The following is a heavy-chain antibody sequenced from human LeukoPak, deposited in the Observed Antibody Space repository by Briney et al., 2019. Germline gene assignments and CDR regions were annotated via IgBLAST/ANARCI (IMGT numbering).Heavy chain of an antibody. CDR2: IIPSGHTT. D-gene: IGHD5-24*01. J-gene: IGHJ4*02. CDR1: GMSFSDFRDA. CDR3: AKDDRWLQFCC. V-gene: IGHV3-23*01. Sequence: PGGSLRLSCAGTGMSFSDFRDAWMSWVRQAPGKGLEWVSGIIPSGHTTYYADSVRGRFTISRDNSRNTLYLQMNSLRAEDTAVYYCAKDDRWLQFCCWGQGTLVTVSA.